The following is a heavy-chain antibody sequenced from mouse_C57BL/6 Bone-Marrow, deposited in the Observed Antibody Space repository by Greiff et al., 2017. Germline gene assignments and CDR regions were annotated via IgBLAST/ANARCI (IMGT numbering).Heavy chain of an antibody. J-gene: IGHJ4*01. CDR2: IDPENGDT. CDR1: GFNIKDDY. D-gene: IGHD1-1*01. V-gene: IGHV14-4*01. Sequence: EVQLQQSGAELVRPGASVQLSCTASGFNIKDDYMHWVKQRPDQGLEWIGWIDPENGDTEYASKFQGKATITADTSSNTAYLQLSSLTSEDTAVYYCTTGGSSSMDYWGQGTSVTVSS. CDR3: TTGGSSSMDY.